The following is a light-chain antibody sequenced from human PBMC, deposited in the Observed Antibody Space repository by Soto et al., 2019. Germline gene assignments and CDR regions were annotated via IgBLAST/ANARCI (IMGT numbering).Light chain of an antibody. V-gene: IGLV1-44*01. CDR1: SSNIVRRP. Sequence: QSVLAQPPSASGTPGQSVTISCSGSSSNIVRRPAHWYQQCAGAAPKLLINGNNQRPSGVPGRFSGSKSGTSASLAISGLQSEDEADYYCAAWDDSLKIYVFGTGTKVTVL. CDR3: AAWDDSLKIYV. CDR2: GNN. J-gene: IGLJ1*01.